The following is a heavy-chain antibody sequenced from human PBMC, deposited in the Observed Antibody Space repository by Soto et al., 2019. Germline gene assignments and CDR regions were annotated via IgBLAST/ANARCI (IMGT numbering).Heavy chain of an antibody. V-gene: IGHV4-30-2*01. Sequence: QLQLQESGSGLVKPSQTLSLTCAVSGGSISSGGYSWSWIRQPPGKGLEWIGYIYHSGSTYYNPALTRRVTLPVDRSKTQFSLKLSSVTAADTAVYYCATAEGYSSSWYDYWGQGTLVTVSS. D-gene: IGHD6-13*01. J-gene: IGHJ4*02. CDR3: ATAEGYSSSWYDY. CDR1: GGSISSGGYS. CDR2: IYHSGST.